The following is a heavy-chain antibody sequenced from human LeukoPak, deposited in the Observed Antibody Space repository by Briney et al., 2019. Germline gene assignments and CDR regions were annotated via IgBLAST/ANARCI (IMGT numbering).Heavy chain of an antibody. V-gene: IGHV4-39*01. CDR1: GFTFSSYA. CDR2: IYYRGTT. Sequence: PGGSLRLSCAASGFTFSSYAMSWVRQAPGKGLEWIGSIYYRGTTYYNPSLKSRVTISVDTSKTQFSLQLSSVTAADTAVYYCARTFYGSGSSFDYWGQGTLVTVSS. CDR3: ARTFYGSGSSFDY. D-gene: IGHD3-10*01. J-gene: IGHJ4*02.